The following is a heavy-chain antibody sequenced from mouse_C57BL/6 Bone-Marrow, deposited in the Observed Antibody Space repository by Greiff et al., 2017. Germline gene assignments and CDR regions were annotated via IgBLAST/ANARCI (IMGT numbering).Heavy chain of an antibody. Sequence: VQLQQSGPELVKPGASVKISCKASGYSFTGYYMHWVKQSSEKSLEWIGEINPSTGGTSYNQKFKGKATLTVDKSSSTAYMQLKSLTSEESAVYYCARTTGYRMDYWGQGTSVTVSS. V-gene: IGHV1-43*01. CDR2: INPSTGGT. D-gene: IGHD4-1*01. CDR1: GYSFTGYY. J-gene: IGHJ4*01. CDR3: ARTTGYRMDY.